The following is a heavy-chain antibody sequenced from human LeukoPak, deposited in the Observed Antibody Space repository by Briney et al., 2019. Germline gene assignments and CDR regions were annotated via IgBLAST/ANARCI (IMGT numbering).Heavy chain of an antibody. CDR2: ISSSSSYI. CDR3: ARAGYYYDSSGPPDY. V-gene: IGHV3-21*01. Sequence: GGSLRLSCAASGFTFSSYSMNWVRQAPGKGLEWVSSISSSSSYIYYADSVKGRFTISRDNAKNSLYLQMNSLRAEDTAVYYCARAGYYYDSSGPPDYWGQGTLVTVSS. CDR1: GFTFSSYS. J-gene: IGHJ4*02. D-gene: IGHD3-22*01.